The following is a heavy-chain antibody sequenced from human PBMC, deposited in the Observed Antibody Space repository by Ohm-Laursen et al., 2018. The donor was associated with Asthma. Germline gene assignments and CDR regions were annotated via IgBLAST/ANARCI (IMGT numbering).Heavy chain of an antibody. V-gene: IGHV3-21*01. Sequence: SLRLSCTASGSTFSRYSIHWVRQVPGKGLEWVASISTASTFIYYADSVRGRFTTSRDNARNLVFLQMDSLRAEDTALYYCARIGPEWELPGREYSLHHWGEGTLVTVSS. CDR2: ISTASTFI. CDR1: GSTFSRYS. CDR3: ARIGPEWELPGREYSLHH. J-gene: IGHJ1*01. D-gene: IGHD1-26*01.